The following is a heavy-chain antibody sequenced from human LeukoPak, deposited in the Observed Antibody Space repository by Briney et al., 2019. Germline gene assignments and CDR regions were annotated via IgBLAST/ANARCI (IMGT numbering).Heavy chain of an antibody. D-gene: IGHD4-17*01. CDR3: ARDTSTVTNREFDY. J-gene: IGHJ4*02. V-gene: IGHV3-21*01. CDR2: ISSDTSDI. CDR1: GFTFSSCN. Sequence: GGSLRLSCAASGFTFSSCNMNWVRHAPGKGLEWVSLISSDTSDIHYADSVKGRFTISRDNAKNSVFLQMNSLRADDTAVYYCARDTSTVTNREFDYWGQGTLVTVSS.